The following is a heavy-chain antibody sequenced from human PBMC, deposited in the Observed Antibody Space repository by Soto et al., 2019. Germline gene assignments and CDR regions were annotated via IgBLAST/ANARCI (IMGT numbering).Heavy chain of an antibody. CDR3: ARRGNEGYCSGGSCYSHAFDI. CDR2: IYPGDSDT. D-gene: IGHD2-15*01. J-gene: IGHJ3*02. V-gene: IGHV5-51*01. CDR1: GYSFTSYW. Sequence: GESLKISCKGSGYSFTSYWIGWVRQMPGKGLEWMGIIYPGDSDTRYSPSFQGQVTISADKSISTAYLQWSCLKASDTAMYYCARRGNEGYCSGGSCYSHAFDIWGQGTMVTVSS.